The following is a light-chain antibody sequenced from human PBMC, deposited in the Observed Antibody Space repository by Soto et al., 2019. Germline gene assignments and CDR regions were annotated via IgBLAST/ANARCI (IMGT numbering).Light chain of an antibody. Sequence: EIVLTQSPDTLSLSPGERATISCRASQSVSSSYLAWYQQKPGQAPRLLIYGASSRATGIPDRFSGSGSGTDFTITISRLEPEEFAVYYCQQYGSSPTFGQGTKVEIK. V-gene: IGKV3-20*01. J-gene: IGKJ1*01. CDR3: QQYGSSPT. CDR1: QSVSSSY. CDR2: GAS.